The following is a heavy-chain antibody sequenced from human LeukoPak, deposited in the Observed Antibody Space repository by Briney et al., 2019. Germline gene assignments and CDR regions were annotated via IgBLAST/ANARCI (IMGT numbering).Heavy chain of an antibody. CDR3: ARDYVFDPYYFDY. V-gene: IGHV3-74*01. Sequence: GGSLRLSCAASGFTFSSYWMHWVRQAPGKGLVWVSRINSDGSSTSYADSVKGRFTISRDNAKNTLYLQMNNLRAEDTAVYYCARDYVFDPYYFDYWGQGTLVTVSS. J-gene: IGHJ4*02. CDR2: INSDGSST. CDR1: GFTFSSYW. D-gene: IGHD3-9*01.